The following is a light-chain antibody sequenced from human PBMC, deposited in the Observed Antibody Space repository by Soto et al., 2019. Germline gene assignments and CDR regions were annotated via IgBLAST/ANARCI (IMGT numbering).Light chain of an antibody. CDR3: QRYDSVPPT. J-gene: IGKJ5*01. V-gene: IGKV1-33*01. CDR1: HDIKKY. Sequence: DIQMTQSPSSLSASVGDRVTITCQASHDIKKYLNWYQEKPGKAPKLLIIYASNLQTGVPSRFSGSGSGTHFTFTISSLQPEDIATYYCQRYDSVPPTFGQGTRLDIK. CDR2: YAS.